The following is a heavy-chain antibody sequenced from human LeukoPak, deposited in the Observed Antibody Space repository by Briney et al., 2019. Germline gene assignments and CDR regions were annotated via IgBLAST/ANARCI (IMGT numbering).Heavy chain of an antibody. V-gene: IGHV3-33*01. D-gene: IGHD3-9*01. CDR1: GFTFSSYG. Sequence: PGRSLRLSCAASGFTFSSYGMRSVRQAPGKGLGWVAVIWYGGSNKYYADSVKGRFTISRDNSKNTLYLQMNSLRAEDTAVYYCARTVSPTGTHAFDIWGQGTMVTVSS. J-gene: IGHJ3*02. CDR2: IWYGGSNK. CDR3: ARTVSPTGTHAFDI.